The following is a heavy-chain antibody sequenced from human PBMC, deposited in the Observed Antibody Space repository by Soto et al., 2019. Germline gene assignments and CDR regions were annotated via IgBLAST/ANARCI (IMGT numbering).Heavy chain of an antibody. CDR2: MQPRDGRT. CDR3: ARGVTAGVGY. CDR1: GYSFSSLD. J-gene: IGHJ4*02. D-gene: IGHD1-26*01. V-gene: IGHV1-8*01. Sequence: QVQLVQSGAEVREPGASVKVSCKASGYSFSSLDINWVRQTTGQGLEWMGWMQPRDGRTGYAQKFQGRVTMTRDTSINTAYMELSSLTSDDTAFYYCARGVTAGVGYWGQGTLVTVSS.